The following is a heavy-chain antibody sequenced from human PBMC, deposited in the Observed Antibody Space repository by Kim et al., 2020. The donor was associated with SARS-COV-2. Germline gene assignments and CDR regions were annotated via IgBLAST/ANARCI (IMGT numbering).Heavy chain of an antibody. CDR2: IYWDDDK. J-gene: IGHJ4*02. D-gene: IGHD6-6*01. CDR1: GFSLSGGVG. Sequence: SGPTLVNPTQTLTLTCAFSGFSLSGGVGVGWVRQPPGKALEGLALIYWDDDKRYRPSLRTRLTITKGTSENQVVLTMTNMDPVDTATYYCAHYSSSSDYFDYWGPGSLVTVSS. CDR3: AHYSSSSDYFDY. V-gene: IGHV2-5*02.